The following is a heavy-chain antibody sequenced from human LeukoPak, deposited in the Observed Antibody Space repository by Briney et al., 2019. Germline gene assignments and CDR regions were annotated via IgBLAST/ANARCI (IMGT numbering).Heavy chain of an antibody. V-gene: IGHV3-7*01. J-gene: IGHJ6*02. D-gene: IGHD5-12*01. Sequence: TGGSLRLSCAASGFTFSSYWMSWVRQAPGKGLEWGANIKQDGSEKYYVDSVKGRFTISRDNSKNTLYLQMNSLRAEDTAVYYCARVPSGGYDAENYYGMDVWGQGTTVTVSS. CDR1: GFTFSSYW. CDR2: IKQDGSEK. CDR3: ARVPSGGYDAENYYGMDV.